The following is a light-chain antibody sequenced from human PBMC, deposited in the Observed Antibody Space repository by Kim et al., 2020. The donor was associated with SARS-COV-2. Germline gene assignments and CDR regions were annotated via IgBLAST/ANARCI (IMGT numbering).Light chain of an antibody. CDR3: QSYDSSLSV. J-gene: IGLJ1*01. CDR2: GNS. Sequence: PGQRVTISCTGSSSTIGAGYDVHWYQQLPGTAPKLLIYGNSNRPSGVPDRFSGSKSGTSASLAITGLQAEDEADYYCQSYDSSLSVFGTGTKVTVL. V-gene: IGLV1-40*01. CDR1: SSTIGAGYD.